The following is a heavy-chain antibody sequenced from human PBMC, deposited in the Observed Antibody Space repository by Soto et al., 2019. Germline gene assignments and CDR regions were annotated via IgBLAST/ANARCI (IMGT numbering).Heavy chain of an antibody. D-gene: IGHD3-3*01. CDR1: GFTFSNAW. CDR2: IKSKTDGGTT. V-gene: IGHV3-15*01. CDR3: TIRTRDYDFWSGYTR. J-gene: IGHJ4*02. Sequence: GGSLRLSCAASGFTFSNAWMSWVRQAPGKGLEWVGRIKSKTDGGTTDYAAPVKGRFTISRDDSKNTLYLQMNSLKTEDTAVYYCTIRTRDYDFWSGYTRWGQGTLVTVSS.